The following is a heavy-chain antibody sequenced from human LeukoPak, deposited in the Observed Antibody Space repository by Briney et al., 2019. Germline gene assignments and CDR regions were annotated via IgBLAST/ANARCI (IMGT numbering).Heavy chain of an antibody. CDR2: INPNSGGT. Sequence: GASVKVSCKASGYTFTGYYMHWVRQAPGQGLEWMGWINPNSGGTNYAQKFQGRVTMTRDTSISTAYMELSRLRSDDTAVYYCARGISSLGSSWNSVNYYYYYYMDVWGKGTTVTVSS. D-gene: IGHD6-13*01. J-gene: IGHJ6*03. CDR3: ARGISSLGSSWNSVNYYYYYYMDV. CDR1: GYTFTGYY. V-gene: IGHV1-2*02.